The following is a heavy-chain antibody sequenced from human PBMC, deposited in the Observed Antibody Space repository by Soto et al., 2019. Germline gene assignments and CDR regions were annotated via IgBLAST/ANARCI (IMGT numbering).Heavy chain of an antibody. J-gene: IGHJ4*02. CDR2: IKSKSGGGTI. V-gene: IGHV3-15*07. CDR1: GFPFSNTW. Sequence: GGSLRLSCAASGFPFSNTWMNWVRQAPGKGLEWVGQIKSKSGGGTIEYAAPVKDRFTISRDDSRNTVYLQMNSPKGEDTAVYYCAKLPLVLALGFDYWGQGTLVTVSS. CDR3: AKLPLVLALGFDY.